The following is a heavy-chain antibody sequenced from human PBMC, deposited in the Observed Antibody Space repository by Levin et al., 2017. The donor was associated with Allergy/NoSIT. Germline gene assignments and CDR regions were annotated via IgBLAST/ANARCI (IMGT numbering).Heavy chain of an antibody. V-gene: IGHV5-51*01. CDR2: IYPGDSDT. D-gene: IGHD6-19*01. Sequence: GGSLRLSCKGSGYSFTTYWIGWVRQMPGKGLEWMGIIYPGDSDTRYSPSFQGQVTISADKSISTAYLQWSSLKAADTAMYYCARYSSGWYQDAFDIWGQGTMVTVSS. CDR3: ARYSSGWYQDAFDI. CDR1: GYSFTTYW. J-gene: IGHJ3*02.